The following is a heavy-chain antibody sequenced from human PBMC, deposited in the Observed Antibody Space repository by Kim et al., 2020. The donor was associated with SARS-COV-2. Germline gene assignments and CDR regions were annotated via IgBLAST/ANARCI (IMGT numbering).Heavy chain of an antibody. D-gene: IGHD6-13*01. Sequence: NPSLKSRVTISVDTSKNQFSLKLSSVTAADTAVYYCARVASSSRPYYFDYWGQGTLVTVSS. J-gene: IGHJ4*02. V-gene: IGHV4-34*01. CDR3: ARVASSSRPYYFDY.